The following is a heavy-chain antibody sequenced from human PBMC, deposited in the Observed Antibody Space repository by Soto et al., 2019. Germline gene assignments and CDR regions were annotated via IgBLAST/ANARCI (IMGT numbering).Heavy chain of an antibody. J-gene: IGHJ4*02. V-gene: IGHV1-2*04. Sequence: QVQLVQSGAEVKKPGASVKVSCKASGYTFTGYYMHWVRQAPGQGLEWMGWINPNSGGTNYARKFQGWVTMTRDTSISTAYMELSRLRSDDTAVYYCARDSPLGYCSGGSCYSLAFDYWGQGTLVTVSS. CDR2: INPNSGGT. D-gene: IGHD2-15*01. CDR3: ARDSPLGYCSGGSCYSLAFDY. CDR1: GYTFTGYY.